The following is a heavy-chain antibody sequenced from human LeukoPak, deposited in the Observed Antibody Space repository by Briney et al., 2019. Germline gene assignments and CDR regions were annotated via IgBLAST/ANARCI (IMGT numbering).Heavy chain of an antibody. Sequence: GGSLRLSCAVSGFIVSSNYMSWVRQAPGKGLEWVSVIYSGGTTYYADSVKGRFTISRDNSKDTLYLPMNSLRAEDTAVYYCANQREYYTSSDAFDIWGQGTMVTVSS. CDR3: ANQREYYTSSDAFDI. CDR2: IYSGGTT. D-gene: IGHD6-6*01. J-gene: IGHJ3*02. CDR1: GFIVSSNY. V-gene: IGHV3-53*01.